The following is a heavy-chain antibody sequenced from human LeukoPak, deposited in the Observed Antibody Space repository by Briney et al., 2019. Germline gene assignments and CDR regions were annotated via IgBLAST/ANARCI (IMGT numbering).Heavy chain of an antibody. CDR3: VREWAGGYFDY. V-gene: IGHV1-46*01. CDR2: INPNGGRT. D-gene: IGHD4-23*01. Sequence: ASVKVSCKASGYTFSNYYIHWVRQAPGQGLEWMGTINPNGGRTVYAQKFQGRVTLTRDTSTSTVYMDLSSLRSEDAAVYYCVREWAGGYFDYWGQGTLVTVSS. J-gene: IGHJ4*02. CDR1: GYTFSNYY.